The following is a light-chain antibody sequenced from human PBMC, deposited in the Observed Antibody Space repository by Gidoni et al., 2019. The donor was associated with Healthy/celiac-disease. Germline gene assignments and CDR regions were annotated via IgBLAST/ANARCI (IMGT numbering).Light chain of an antibody. J-gene: IGKJ1*01. CDR2: ASS. Sequence: DIQMTQSPSSLSASVGDRVTITCRASQGISNYLAWYQQQPGKVPKLLIYASSTFQSGVPSRCSGSGSGTDFTLTISSLQPEDVATYYCQKYNSAPPETFGQGTKVEIK. CDR1: QGISNY. V-gene: IGKV1-27*01. CDR3: QKYNSAPPET.